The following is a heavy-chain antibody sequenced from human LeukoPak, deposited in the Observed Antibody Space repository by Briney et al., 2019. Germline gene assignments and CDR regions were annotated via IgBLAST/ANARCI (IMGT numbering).Heavy chain of an antibody. Sequence: ASVKVSCQASGYTFTGYYMHWVRQAPGQGLGWMGWINPNSGGTNYAQKFQGRVTMTRDTSISTAYMELSRLRSDDTAVYYCARVPSRRFGRSSWYWYFDYWGQGTLVTVSS. CDR1: GYTFTGYY. CDR2: INPNSGGT. V-gene: IGHV1-2*02. D-gene: IGHD6-13*01. J-gene: IGHJ4*02. CDR3: ARVPSRRFGRSSWYWYFDY.